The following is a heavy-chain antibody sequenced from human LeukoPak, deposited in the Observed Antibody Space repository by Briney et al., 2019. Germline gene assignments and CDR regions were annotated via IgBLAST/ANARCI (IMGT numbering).Heavy chain of an antibody. CDR3: ARYYGGKGYWYFDL. D-gene: IGHD4-23*01. CDR2: IIPILGIA. J-gene: IGHJ2*01. Sequence: ASVKVSCKASGGTFSSYAISWVRQAPGQGLEWRGRIIPILGIANYAQKFQGRVTITADKSTSTAYMELSSLRSEDTAVYYCARYYGGKGYWYFDLSGRGTLVTVSS. V-gene: IGHV1-69*04. CDR1: GGTFSSYA.